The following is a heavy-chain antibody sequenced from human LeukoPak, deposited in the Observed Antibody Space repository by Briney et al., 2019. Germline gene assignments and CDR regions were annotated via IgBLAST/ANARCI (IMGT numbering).Heavy chain of an antibody. CDR2: IKQDGSTK. J-gene: IGHJ4*02. CDR3: ARDTDGSLDY. Sequence: GGSLRLSCAASGFTFTNSWMAWVRQAPGKGLEWVANIKQDGSTKHYMDSLKGRFTISRDNPKNSLYLQMNSLRADDTAIYYCARDTDGSLDYWGQGILVAVAS. CDR1: GFTFTNSW. D-gene: IGHD1-26*01. V-gene: IGHV3-7*01.